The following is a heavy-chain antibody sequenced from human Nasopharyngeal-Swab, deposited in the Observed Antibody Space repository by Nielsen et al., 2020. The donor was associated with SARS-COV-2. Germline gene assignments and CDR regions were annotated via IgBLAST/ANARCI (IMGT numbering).Heavy chain of an antibody. J-gene: IGHJ6*02. CDR2: LYSGGNT. CDR1: GFIVSNTY. CDR3: ARGKDGVYYYYGMDV. V-gene: IGHV3-53*05. Sequence: GESLKISCAASGFIVSNTYMSWVRQAPGKGLEWVSLLYSGGNTYYTDSVKGRFTVSRDNSKNTLYLQMSSLTREDTAIYYCARGKDGVYYYYGMDVWGQGTTVTVSS. D-gene: IGHD4-17*01.